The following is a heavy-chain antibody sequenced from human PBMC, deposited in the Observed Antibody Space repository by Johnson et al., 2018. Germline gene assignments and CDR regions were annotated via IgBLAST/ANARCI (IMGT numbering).Heavy chain of an antibody. CDR3: ARDHSTHDYHTEYYGMDV. Sequence: QVQLVQSGGGVVQPGRSLRLSCAASGFTFSSYGMHWVRQAPGQGLEWVAVIWYDGSNKYYADSVKGRFTISRDNSQNTLYLQVNSLRAGDTAVYYRARDHSTHDYHTEYYGMDVWGPGTTVTVSS. CDR2: IWYDGSNK. V-gene: IGHV3-33*08. J-gene: IGHJ6*02. CDR1: GFTFSSYG. D-gene: IGHD4-11*01.